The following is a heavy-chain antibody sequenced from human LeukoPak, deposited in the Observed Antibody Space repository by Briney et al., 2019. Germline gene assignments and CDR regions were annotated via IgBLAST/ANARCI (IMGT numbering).Heavy chain of an antibody. Sequence: PGGSLRLSCAASGLTFSDHYMDWVCQAPGKGLEWVGRTRNKANSYTTEYAASVKGRFTISRDDSKNSLYLQMNSLKIEDTAVYYCARVGRGYSSGWPFDYWGQGTLVTVSS. CDR2: TRNKANSYTT. CDR3: ARVGRGYSSGWPFDY. J-gene: IGHJ4*02. D-gene: IGHD6-19*01. V-gene: IGHV3-72*01. CDR1: GLTFSDHY.